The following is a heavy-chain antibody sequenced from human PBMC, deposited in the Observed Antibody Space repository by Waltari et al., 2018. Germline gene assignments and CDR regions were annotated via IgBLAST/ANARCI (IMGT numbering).Heavy chain of an antibody. J-gene: IGHJ4*02. V-gene: IGHV4-59*01. CDR1: GGSLSGFY. CDR2: IFYSGTT. Sequence: QVQLQESAPGLVKPSETLSLTCIVSGGSLSGFYWSWIRQPPGKGLGWVGYIFYSGTTNYNPSLKSRVTISIDTSNNQFSLNLRSVTAADTAVYYCARGHSTRWYLDSWGQGTLVSVSS. CDR3: ARGHSTRWYLDS. D-gene: IGHD6-13*01.